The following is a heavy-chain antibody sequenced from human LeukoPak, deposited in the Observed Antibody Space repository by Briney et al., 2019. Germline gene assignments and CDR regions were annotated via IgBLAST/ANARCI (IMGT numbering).Heavy chain of an antibody. CDR1: GFTFDDYG. CDR2: INWNGGSI. Sequence: GGSLRLSCAASGFTFDDYGMTWVRQAPGKGLEWVSDINWNGGSIGYADSVKGRFTVSRDNAKNSLYPQMSSLRAEDTAFYYCAREKYDSSGYYTDNYYFDYWGQGTLVTVSS. CDR3: AREKYDSSGYYTDNYYFDY. J-gene: IGHJ4*02. V-gene: IGHV3-20*04. D-gene: IGHD3-22*01.